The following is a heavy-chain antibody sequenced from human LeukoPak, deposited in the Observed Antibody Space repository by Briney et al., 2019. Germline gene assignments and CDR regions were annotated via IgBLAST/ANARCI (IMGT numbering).Heavy chain of an antibody. V-gene: IGHV3-66*01. J-gene: IGHJ5*02. CDR1: GFTVSSNY. Sequence: GGSLRLSCAASGFTVSSNYMSWVRQAPGKGLEWVSVIYSGGSTYYADSVKGRFTISRDNSKNTLYLQMNSLRAEDTAVYYCARDQYYYGSGSYYRWFDPWGQGTLVTVSS. CDR3: ARDQYYYGSGSYYRWFDP. CDR2: IYSGGST. D-gene: IGHD3-10*01.